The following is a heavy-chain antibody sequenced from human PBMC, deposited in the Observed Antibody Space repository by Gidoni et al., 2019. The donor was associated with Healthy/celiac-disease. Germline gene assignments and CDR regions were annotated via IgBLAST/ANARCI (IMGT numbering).Heavy chain of an antibody. Sequence: EVQLLESGGGLVQPGGSLRLSCAASGFTFSCYAMSWVRQAPGKGLEWVSAISGSGGSTYYADSVKGRFTSSRDNSKNTLYLQMNSLRAEDTDVYYCAKCGSGSCYRDVKFDYWGQGTLVTVSS. CDR1: GFTFSCYA. CDR2: ISGSGGST. J-gene: IGHJ4*02. CDR3: AKCGSGSCYRDVKFDY. V-gene: IGHV3-23*01. D-gene: IGHD2-15*01.